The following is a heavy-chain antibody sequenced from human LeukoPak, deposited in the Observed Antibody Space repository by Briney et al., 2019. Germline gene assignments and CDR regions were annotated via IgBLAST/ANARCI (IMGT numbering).Heavy chain of an antibody. CDR2: ISGSGGST. V-gene: IGHV3-23*01. CDR3: AKDKDFGGSSYFDY. Sequence: PGGSLRLSCAAPGFTFSSYAMSWVRQAPGKGLEWVSAISGSGGSTYYADSVKGRFTISRDNSKNTLYLQMNSLRAEDTAVYYCAKDKDFGGSSYFDYWGQGTLVTVSS. D-gene: IGHD3-16*01. CDR1: GFTFSSYA. J-gene: IGHJ4*02.